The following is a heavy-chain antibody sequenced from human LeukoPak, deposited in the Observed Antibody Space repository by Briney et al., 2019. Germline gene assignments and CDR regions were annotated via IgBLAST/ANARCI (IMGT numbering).Heavy chain of an antibody. CDR1: GFSFSSYW. D-gene: IGHD4-23*01. CDR3: ARGGGHLDC. Sequence: PGGSLRLSCAASGFSFSSYWMSWVRQAPGKGLEWVANIKQDGSDKYYLTSVRGRFTISRDNAKNSLFLQMNSLRVEDTAVYYCARGGGHLDCWGQGTLVTVS. CDR2: IKQDGSDK. V-gene: IGHV3-7*03. J-gene: IGHJ4*02.